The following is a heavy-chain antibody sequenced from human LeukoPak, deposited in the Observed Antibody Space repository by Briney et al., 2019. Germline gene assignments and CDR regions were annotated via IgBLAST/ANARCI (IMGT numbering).Heavy chain of an antibody. Sequence: ASETLSLTCTVSGGSISSGSYYWSWIRQPAGKGLEWIGRIHTSGSTNYNSSLKSRVTISVDTSKNQFSLKLSSVTAADMAVYSCARGTLIVVAERGPYYFDSWGQGTLVTVSP. J-gene: IGHJ4*02. CDR2: IHTSGST. D-gene: IGHD3-22*01. CDR1: GGSISSGSYY. CDR3: ARGTLIVVAERGPYYFDS. V-gene: IGHV4-61*02.